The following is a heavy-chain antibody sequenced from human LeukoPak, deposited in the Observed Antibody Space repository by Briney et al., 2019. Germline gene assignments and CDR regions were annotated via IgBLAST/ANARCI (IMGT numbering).Heavy chain of an antibody. CDR3: ARDSTSHWDWFDP. J-gene: IGHJ5*02. V-gene: IGHV4-61*01. Sequence: SETLSLTCTVSGYSISSGYYWGWIRQPPGKGLEWIGYIYYSGSTNYNPSLKSRVTISVDTSKNQFSLKLSSVTAADTAVYYCARDSTSHWDWFDPWGQGTLVTVSS. CDR2: IYYSGST. D-gene: IGHD2-2*01. CDR1: GYSISSGYY.